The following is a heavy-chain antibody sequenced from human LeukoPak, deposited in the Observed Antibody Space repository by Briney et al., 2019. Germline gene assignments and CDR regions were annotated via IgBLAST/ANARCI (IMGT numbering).Heavy chain of an antibody. Sequence: PVASVKVSCKASGGTFSSYAISWVRQAPGQGLEWMGGIIPIFGTANYAQKFQGRVTITADESTSTAYMELSSLRSEDTAVYYCAVGGYGGAFGIWGQGTMVTVSS. CDR2: IIPIFGTA. CDR3: AVGGYGGAFGI. V-gene: IGHV1-69*13. D-gene: IGHD2-8*02. CDR1: GGTFSSYA. J-gene: IGHJ3*02.